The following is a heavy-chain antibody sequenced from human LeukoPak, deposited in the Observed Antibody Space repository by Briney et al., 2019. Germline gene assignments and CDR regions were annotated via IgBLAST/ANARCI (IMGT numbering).Heavy chain of an antibody. CDR2: ISGSGGST. D-gene: IGHD3-22*01. V-gene: IGHV3-23*01. CDR3: AKNGAITMIVVVITPDD. Sequence: PGGSLRLSCAASGFTFSSYAMSWVRQAPGKGLEWVSAISGSGGSTYYADSVKGRFTISRDNSKNTLYLQMNSLRAEDTAVYYCAKNGAITMIVVVITPDDWGQGTLSPSPQ. J-gene: IGHJ4*02. CDR1: GFTFSSYA.